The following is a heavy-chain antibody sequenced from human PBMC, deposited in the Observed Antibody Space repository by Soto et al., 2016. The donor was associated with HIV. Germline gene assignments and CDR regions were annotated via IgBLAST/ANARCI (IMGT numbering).Heavy chain of an antibody. CDR2: IYYSGST. Sequence: QVQLQESGPGLVKPSETLSLTCTVSGGSISSYYWSWIRQPPGKGLEWIGYIYYSGSTNYNPSLKSRVTISIDTSKNQFSLKLSSVTAADTAVYYCARDPRSGNFDYWGQGTLVT. J-gene: IGHJ4*02. V-gene: IGHV4-59*01. D-gene: IGHD2-15*01. CDR1: GGSISSYY. CDR3: ARDPRSGNFDY.